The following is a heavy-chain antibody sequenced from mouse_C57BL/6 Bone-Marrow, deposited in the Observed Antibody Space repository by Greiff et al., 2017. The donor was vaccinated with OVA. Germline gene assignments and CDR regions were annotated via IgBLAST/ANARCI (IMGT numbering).Heavy chain of an antibody. CDR2: IDPEDGET. D-gene: IGHD2-4*01. Sequence: VQLQQSGAELVKPGASVKLSCTASGFNIKDYYMHWVKQRTEQGLAWIGRIDPEDGETKSAPKFQGKATITADTSSNTAYLQLSSLTSEDTAVYYCVPSVYYEASYYFDYWGQGTTLTVSS. CDR3: VPSVYYEASYYFDY. CDR1: GFNIKDYY. J-gene: IGHJ2*01. V-gene: IGHV14-2*01.